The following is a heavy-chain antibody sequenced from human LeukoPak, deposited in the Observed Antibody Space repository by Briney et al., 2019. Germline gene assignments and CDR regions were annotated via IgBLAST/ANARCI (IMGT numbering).Heavy chain of an antibody. CDR2: ISTSGSGGAT. Sequence: GGSLRLSCAASGFTSSDYAMAWVRQAPGKGLEWVSIISTSGSGGATYYADSMKGRFTISRDSPKNTLYLQTNSLRAEDTAVYYCARAPGSLVSVAGRPYYFDFWGQGTLVTVSS. CDR1: GFTSSDYA. V-gene: IGHV3-23*01. CDR3: ARAPGSLVSVAGRPYYFDF. D-gene: IGHD6-6*01. J-gene: IGHJ4*02.